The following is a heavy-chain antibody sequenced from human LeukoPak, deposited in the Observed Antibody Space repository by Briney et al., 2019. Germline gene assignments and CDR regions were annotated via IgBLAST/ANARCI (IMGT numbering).Heavy chain of an antibody. D-gene: IGHD3-22*01. CDR3: ARDSGGAYDSSGYYDY. J-gene: IGHJ4*02. V-gene: IGHV1-3*01. Sequence: ASVKVSCKASGYTFTSYAMHWVRQALGQRLEWMGWINAGNGNTKYSQKFQGRVTITRDTSASTAYMELSGLRSEDTAVYYCARDSGGAYDSSGYYDYWGQGTLVTVSS. CDR1: GYTFTSYA. CDR2: INAGNGNT.